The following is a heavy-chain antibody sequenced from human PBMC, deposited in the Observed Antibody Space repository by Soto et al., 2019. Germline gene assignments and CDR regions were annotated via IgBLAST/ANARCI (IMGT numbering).Heavy chain of an antibody. V-gene: IGHV1-18*01. CDR1: GYTFSSYG. Sequence: QVQLVQSGAEVKKPGASVKVSCKASGYTFSSYGISWVRQAPGQGLEWMGWISAYNGNTNYAQKLQGRVTMTTDTSTSPAYMDLRSLRSDDTAIYYCARDKGDGSGSYYGYWGQGTLVTVSS. D-gene: IGHD3-10*01. J-gene: IGHJ4*02. CDR2: ISAYNGNT. CDR3: ARDKGDGSGSYYGY.